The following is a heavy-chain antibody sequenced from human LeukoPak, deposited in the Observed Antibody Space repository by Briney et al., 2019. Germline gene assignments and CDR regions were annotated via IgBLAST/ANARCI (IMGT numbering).Heavy chain of an antibody. D-gene: IGHD3-22*01. J-gene: IGHJ4*02. Sequence: TLSLTCTVSGDSISSGDYYWSWIRQPAGKGLEWIGRISSSGSTNYNPSLKSRVTISVDTSKNQFSLKLSSVAAADTAVYYCARVTMIVVAYFDYWGQGTLVTVSS. CDR1: GDSISSGDYY. CDR2: ISSSGST. CDR3: ARVTMIVVAYFDY. V-gene: IGHV4-61*02.